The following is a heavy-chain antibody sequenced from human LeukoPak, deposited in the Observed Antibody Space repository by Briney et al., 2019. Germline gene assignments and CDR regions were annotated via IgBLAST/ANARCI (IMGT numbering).Heavy chain of an antibody. Sequence: PSETLSLTCTVSGGSISSSSYYWGWIRQPPETGLEWIGSIYYSGSTYSNPSLKSRVTTSVDTSKNQFFLKLSSVTAADTAVYYCARLFWSGYFVDFWGQGTLVTVSS. CDR3: ARLFWSGYFVDF. J-gene: IGHJ4*02. D-gene: IGHD3-3*01. V-gene: IGHV4-39*01. CDR2: IYYSGST. CDR1: GGSISSSSYY.